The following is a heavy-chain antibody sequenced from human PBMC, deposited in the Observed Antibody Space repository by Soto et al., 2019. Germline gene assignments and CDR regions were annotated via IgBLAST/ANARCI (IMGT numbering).Heavy chain of an antibody. D-gene: IGHD4-17*01. Sequence: PVGSLRLSCAASGLTFSSYAMSWVRQAPGKGLEWVSIITSDGRTYYADSVKGRFTISRDNSKNTVYLQMNSLRAEDTAVYYCAKDYSTVTSDPLSVVLFDYWGQGALVTVSS. CDR3: AKDYSTVTSDPLSVVLFDY. CDR1: GLTFSSYA. J-gene: IGHJ4*02. CDR2: ITSDGRT. V-gene: IGHV3-23*01.